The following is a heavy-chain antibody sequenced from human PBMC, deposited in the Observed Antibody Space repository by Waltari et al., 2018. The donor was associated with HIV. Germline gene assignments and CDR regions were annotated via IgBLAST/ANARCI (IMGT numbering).Heavy chain of an antibody. D-gene: IGHD2-21*01. Sequence: QITLTESGPTLVKPTQTLTLTCTFPGFSLSTSGLGVAWIRQPPGKALEWLALTYWNDDKRYSPSLRSRVTITKDTSKNRIVLSMTNMEPVDSARYYWAHRRRRAGINWFDTWGRGTLVTVSS. CDR2: TYWNDDK. CDR3: AHRRRRAGINWFDT. CDR1: GFSLSTSGLG. V-gene: IGHV2-5*01. J-gene: IGHJ5*01.